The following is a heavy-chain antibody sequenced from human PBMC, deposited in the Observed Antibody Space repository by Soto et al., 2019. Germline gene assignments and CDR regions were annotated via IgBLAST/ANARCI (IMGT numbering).Heavy chain of an antibody. CDR3: ARDRRSSGPFDY. CDR1: GFAFSTYW. V-gene: IGHV3-7*01. Sequence: GGSLRLSCAASGFAFSTYWMSWVRQAPGKGPEWVAIISHDGNEKYYVDSVRGRFTIARDNAKNSLYLQMNSLRADDTSVYYCARDRRSSGPFDYWGQGTLVTVPQ. D-gene: IGHD6-19*01. CDR2: ISHDGNEK. J-gene: IGHJ4*02.